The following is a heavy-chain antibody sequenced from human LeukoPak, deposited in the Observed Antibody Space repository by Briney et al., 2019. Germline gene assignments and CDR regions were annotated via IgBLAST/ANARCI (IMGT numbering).Heavy chain of an antibody. CDR1: GYTFTSYG. V-gene: IGHV1-2*02. Sequence: ASVKVSCKASGYTFTSYGISWVRQAPGQGLEWMGWINPNSGGTNYAQKFQGRVTMTRDTSISTAYMELSRLRSDDTAVYYCALPLLWFGELVYWGQGALVTVSS. CDR2: INPNSGGT. D-gene: IGHD3-10*01. CDR3: ALPLLWFGELVY. J-gene: IGHJ4*02.